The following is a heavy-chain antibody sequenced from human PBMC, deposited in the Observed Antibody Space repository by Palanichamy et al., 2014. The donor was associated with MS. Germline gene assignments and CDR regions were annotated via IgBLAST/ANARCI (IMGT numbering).Heavy chain of an antibody. D-gene: IGHD3-3*01. V-gene: IGHV3-30*04. CDR2: ISYDGSNK. Sequence: QVQLVESGGGVVQPGRSLRLSCAASGFTFSSYAMHWVRQAPGKGLEWVAVISYDGSNKYYADSVKGRFTISRDNSKNTLYLQMNSRRAEDTAVYYCARDRLVLGWLFNYYFDYWGQGTLVTVSS. CDR1: GFTFSSYA. CDR3: ARDRLVLGWLFNYYFDY. J-gene: IGHJ4*02.